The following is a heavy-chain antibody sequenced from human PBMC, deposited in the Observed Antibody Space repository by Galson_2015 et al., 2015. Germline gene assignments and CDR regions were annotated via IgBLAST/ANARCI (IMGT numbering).Heavy chain of an antibody. V-gene: IGHV1-18*04. CDR3: ARYFDWLLNLDY. CDR2: ISAYKGNT. Sequence: SVKVSCKASGYTFTSYGISWVRQAPGQGLELMGWISAYKGNTNHAQRLQGRVTVTTDTSTSTAYMELRSLRSDDTAVYYCARYFDWLLNLDYWGQGTLVTVSS. D-gene: IGHD3-9*01. CDR1: GYTFTSYG. J-gene: IGHJ4*02.